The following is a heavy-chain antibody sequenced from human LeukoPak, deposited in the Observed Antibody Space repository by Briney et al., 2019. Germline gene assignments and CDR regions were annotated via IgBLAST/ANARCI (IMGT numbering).Heavy chain of an antibody. V-gene: IGHV1-2*02. J-gene: IGHJ5*02. Sequence: ASVKVSCKASGYTFTGYYMHWVRQAPGQGLEWMGWINPNSGGTNYAQKFQGRVTMTRDTSISTAYMELSRLRSDDTAVYYCARTNYDSSGYYVYNWFDPWGQGNLVTVSS. CDR1: GYTFTGYY. CDR3: ARTNYDSSGYYVYNWFDP. CDR2: INPNSGGT. D-gene: IGHD3-22*01.